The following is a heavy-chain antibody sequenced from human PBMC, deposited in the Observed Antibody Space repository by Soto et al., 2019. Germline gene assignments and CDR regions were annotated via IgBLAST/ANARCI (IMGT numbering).Heavy chain of an antibody. Sequence: QVQLVQSGAEEKKPGASVKVSCKASGYTFTTYAMHWVRQAPGQRLEWMGWINAGNGNTKYSQKFQGRVTITRDTSASTAYMELSSLRSEDTAVYYCARAVAVPADFDYWCQGTLVTVSS. CDR2: INAGNGNT. CDR1: GYTFTTYA. D-gene: IGHD6-19*01. V-gene: IGHV1-3*05. J-gene: IGHJ4*02. CDR3: ARAVAVPADFDY.